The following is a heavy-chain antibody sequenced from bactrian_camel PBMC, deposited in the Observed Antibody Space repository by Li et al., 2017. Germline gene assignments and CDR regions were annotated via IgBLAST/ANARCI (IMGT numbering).Heavy chain of an antibody. J-gene: IGHJ6*01. V-gene: IGHV3S1*01. Sequence: HVQLVESGGGLVQPGGSLRLSCAASGFTFSSYWMYWIRQAPGKGLEWVSRINRDGGSTYADSVKGRFTISRDNAKNTLYLQMNSLKTEDTAVYYCATDDGTYGALFGYWGQGTQVTVS. CDR1: GFTFSSYW. D-gene: IGHD6*01. CDR3: ATDDGTYGALFGY. CDR2: INRDGGST.